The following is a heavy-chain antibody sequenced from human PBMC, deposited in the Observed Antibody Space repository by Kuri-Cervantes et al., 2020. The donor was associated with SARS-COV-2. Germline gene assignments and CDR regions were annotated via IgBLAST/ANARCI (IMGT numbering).Heavy chain of an antibody. CDR1: GYTFTGYY. CDR2: INPNSGGT. Sequence: ASVKVSCKASGYTFTGYYMHWVRQAPGQGLEWMGWINPNSGGTNYAQKFQGRVTITADESTSTAYMELSSLRSEDTAVYYCAREDYGGNSSGFDPWGQGTLVTVSS. J-gene: IGHJ5*02. CDR3: AREDYGGNSSGFDP. V-gene: IGHV1-2*02. D-gene: IGHD4-23*01.